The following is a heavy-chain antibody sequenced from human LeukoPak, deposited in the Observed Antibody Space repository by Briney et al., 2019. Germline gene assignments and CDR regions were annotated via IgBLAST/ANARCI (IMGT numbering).Heavy chain of an antibody. V-gene: IGHV4-39*01. J-gene: IGHJ3*02. Sequence: SETLSLTCTVSGGSISSSSYYWGWIRQPPGKGLEWIGSIYYSGSTYYNPSLKSRVTISVDTSKNQFSLKLSSVTAADTAVYYCARQTGITGTVDAFDIWGQGTVVTVSS. CDR1: GGSISSSSYY. D-gene: IGHD1-7*01. CDR2: IYYSGST. CDR3: ARQTGITGTVDAFDI.